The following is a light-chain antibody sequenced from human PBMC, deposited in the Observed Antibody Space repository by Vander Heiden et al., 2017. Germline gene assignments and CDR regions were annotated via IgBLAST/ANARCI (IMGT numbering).Light chain of an antibody. CDR3: HQYKSYWLT. V-gene: IGKV1-5*03. CDR2: KAS. CDR1: QSISSW. Sequence: DIQMTQSPSTLSASVGDRVTITCRASQSISSWLAWYQQKPGKAPKLLIYKASSLESAVPSTFSGSGSGTEFTLTISSLQPDDFATYYCHQYKSYWLTFGGGTKVEIK. J-gene: IGKJ4*01.